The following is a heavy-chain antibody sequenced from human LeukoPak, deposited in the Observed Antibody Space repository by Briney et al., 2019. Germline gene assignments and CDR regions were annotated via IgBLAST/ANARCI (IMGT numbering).Heavy chain of an antibody. Sequence: SETLSLTCAVYGGSFSGYYWSWIRQPPGKGLEWIGEINHSGSTNYNPSLKSRVTISVDTSKNQFSLELSSVTAADTAVYYCARGTVDTAMVTFDYWGQGTLVTVSS. V-gene: IGHV4-34*01. CDR2: INHSGST. D-gene: IGHD5-18*01. CDR3: ARGTVDTAMVTFDY. J-gene: IGHJ4*02. CDR1: GGSFSGYY.